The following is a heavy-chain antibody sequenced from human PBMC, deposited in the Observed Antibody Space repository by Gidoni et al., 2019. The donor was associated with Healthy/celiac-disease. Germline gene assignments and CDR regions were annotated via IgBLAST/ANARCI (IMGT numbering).Heavy chain of an antibody. CDR2: IIPIFGTA. CDR1: EGTFSGYA. D-gene: IGHD3-22*01. Sequence: QVQLVQSGAEVKKPGSSVTVSCKASEGTFSGYAISWVRQAPGQGLEWMGGIIPIFGTANYAQKFQGRVTITADESTSTAYMELSSLRSEDTAVYYCARELSHYYDSSGYPLRYWGQGTLVTVSS. J-gene: IGHJ4*02. V-gene: IGHV1-69*01. CDR3: ARELSHYYDSSGYPLRY.